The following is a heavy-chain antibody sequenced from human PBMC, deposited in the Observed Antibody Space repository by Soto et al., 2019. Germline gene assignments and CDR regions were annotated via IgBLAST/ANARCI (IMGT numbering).Heavy chain of an antibody. CDR2: IYSGGST. V-gene: IGHV3-53*01. CDR3: ARIDYGSGSYYNFDY. J-gene: IGHJ4*02. CDR1: GFTVSSNY. D-gene: IGHD3-10*01. Sequence: GGSLRLSCAASGFTVSSNYMSWVRQAPGKGLEWVSVIYSGGSTYYADSVKGRFTISRDNSKNTLYLQMNSLRAEDTAVYYCARIDYGSGSYYNFDYWGQGTLVTVSS.